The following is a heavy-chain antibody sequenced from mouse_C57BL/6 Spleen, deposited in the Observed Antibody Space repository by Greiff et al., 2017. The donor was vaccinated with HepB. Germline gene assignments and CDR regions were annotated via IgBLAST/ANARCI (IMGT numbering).Heavy chain of an antibody. CDR2: IWSDGST. CDR1: GFSLTSYG. J-gene: IGHJ4*01. CDR3: ARSYDGYFYAMDY. V-gene: IGHV2-6*03. Sequence: VQLQQSGPGLVAPSQSLSITCTVSGFSLTSYGVHWVRQPPGKGLEWLVVIWSDGSTTYNSALKSRLSISKDNSKSQVFLKMNSLQTDDTAMYYCARSYDGYFYAMDYWGQGTSVTVSS. D-gene: IGHD2-3*01.